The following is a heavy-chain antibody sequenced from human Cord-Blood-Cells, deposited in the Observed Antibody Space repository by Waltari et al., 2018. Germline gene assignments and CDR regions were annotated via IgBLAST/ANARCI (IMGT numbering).Heavy chain of an antibody. CDR3: ARGVTVTRNAFDI. CDR2: INHSGST. CDR1: GGSFSGYY. D-gene: IGHD4-4*01. V-gene: IGHV4-34*01. J-gene: IGHJ3*02. Sequence: QVQLQQWGAGLLKPSETLSLTCAVYGGSFSGYYWCWIRQPPGKGLEWIGEINHSGSTNYNPSLKSRVTISVDTSKNQFSLKLSSVTAADTAVYYCARGVTVTRNAFDIWGQGTMVTVSS.